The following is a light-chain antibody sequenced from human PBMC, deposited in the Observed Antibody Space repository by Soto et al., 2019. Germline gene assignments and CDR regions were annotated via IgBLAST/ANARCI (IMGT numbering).Light chain of an antibody. V-gene: IGLV8-61*01. Sequence: QTVVTQEPSFSVSPGGTVTLTCGLSSGSVSTSYYPSWYQQTPGQAPRTLIYSTNTRSSGVPDRFSGSILGNKAALTITGAQADDESDYYCVPYMGSGFVVFGGGTKLTVL. CDR3: VPYMGSGFVV. J-gene: IGLJ2*01. CDR2: STN. CDR1: SGSVSTSYY.